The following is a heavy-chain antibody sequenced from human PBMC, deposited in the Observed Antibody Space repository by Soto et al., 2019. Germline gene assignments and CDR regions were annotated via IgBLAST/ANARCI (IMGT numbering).Heavy chain of an antibody. CDR3: ARDMCYYDSSGYLIDY. D-gene: IGHD3-22*01. CDR2: ISSSSSTI. V-gene: IGHV3-48*02. CDR1: GFTFSSYS. Sequence: GGSLRLSCAASGFTFSSYSMNWVRQAPGKGLEWVSYISSSSSTIYYADSVKGRFTISRDNAKNSLYLQMNSLRDEDTAVYYCARDMCYYDSSGYLIDYWGQGTLVTVSS. J-gene: IGHJ4*02.